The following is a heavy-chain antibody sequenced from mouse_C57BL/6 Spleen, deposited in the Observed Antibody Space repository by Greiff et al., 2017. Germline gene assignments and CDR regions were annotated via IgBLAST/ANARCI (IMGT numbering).Heavy chain of an antibody. D-gene: IGHD1-1*01. CDR2: FHPYNDDT. J-gene: IGHJ1*03. Sequence: QVQLKESGAELVKPGASVKMSCKASGYTFTTYPIEWMKQNHGKSLEWIGNFHPYNDDTKYNEKFKGKATLTVEKSSSKVYLELSRLTSDDSAVYYCARRITTVGWYFDVWGTGTTVTVSS. V-gene: IGHV1-47*01. CDR1: GYTFTTYP. CDR3: ARRITTVGWYFDV.